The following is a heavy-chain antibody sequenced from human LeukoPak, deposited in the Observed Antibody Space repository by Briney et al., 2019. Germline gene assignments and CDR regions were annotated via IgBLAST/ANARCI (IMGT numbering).Heavy chain of an antibody. CDR1: GFTFNNYPA. V-gene: IGHV3-30-3*01. CDR3: ARGTYSSGRCDVFDI. CDR2: MSSDGTNT. J-gene: IGHJ3*02. Sequence: GGSLRLSCAASGFTFNNYPAMHWVRQAPGKGLEWVAAMSSDGTNTLYADSVKGRFTISRDISKNTLYLQMNSLRAEDTAVYYCARGTYSSGRCDVFDIWGQGTMVTVSS. D-gene: IGHD6-19*01.